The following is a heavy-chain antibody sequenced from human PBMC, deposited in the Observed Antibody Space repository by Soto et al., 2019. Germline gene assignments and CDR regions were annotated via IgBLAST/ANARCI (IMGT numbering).Heavy chain of an antibody. V-gene: IGHV1-18*01. D-gene: IGHD3-10*01. CDR1: GYTFTSYG. CDR3: AREIYRSGTNNWLDP. J-gene: IGHJ5*02. Sequence: ASVKVSCKASGYTFTSYGISWVRQAPGQGLEWMGWISAYNGNTNYAQKLQGRVTMTTDTSTSTAYMELRSLRSDDTAVYYCAREIYRSGTNNWLDPWGQGTLVTVSS. CDR2: ISAYNGNT.